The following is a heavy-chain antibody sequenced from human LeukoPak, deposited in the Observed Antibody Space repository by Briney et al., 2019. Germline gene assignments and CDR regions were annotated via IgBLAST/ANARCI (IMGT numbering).Heavy chain of an antibody. J-gene: IGHJ2*01. Sequence: KSSETLSLTCTVSGGSVSSGSYYWSWIRQPPGKGLEWIGYIYYSGSTNYNPSLKSRVTISVDTSKNQLSLKLSSVTAADTAVYYCARDLMVRGLNKKYWYFDLWGRGTLVTVSS. CDR3: ARDLMVRGLNKKYWYFDL. CDR2: IYYSGST. V-gene: IGHV4-61*01. CDR1: GGSVSSGSYY. D-gene: IGHD3-10*01.